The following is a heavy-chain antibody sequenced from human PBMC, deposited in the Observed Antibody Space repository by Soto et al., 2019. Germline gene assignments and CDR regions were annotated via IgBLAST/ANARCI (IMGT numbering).Heavy chain of an antibody. CDR1: GFIFSSYG. J-gene: IGHJ4*02. CDR3: ARDPIGPGIFDY. CDR2: IWNDASER. D-gene: IGHD1-26*01. Sequence: SLSLSWVASGFIFSSYGMHWVRQAPGKGLEWVAVIWNDASERYYAESVKGRFTISRDNTKDTMYLQMNSLRAEDTAVYYCARDPIGPGIFDYWGQGTLVTVSS. V-gene: IGHV3-33*01.